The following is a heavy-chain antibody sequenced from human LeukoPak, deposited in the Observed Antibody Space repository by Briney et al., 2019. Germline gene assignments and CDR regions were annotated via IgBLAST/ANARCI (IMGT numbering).Heavy chain of an antibody. V-gene: IGHV4-34*01. CDR2: INHSGST. CDR1: GGSFSGYY. CDR3: ARSPSLDY. D-gene: IGHD2-2*01. Sequence: SETLSLTCAVYGGSFSGYYWSWIRQPPGKGLEWIGEINHSGSTNYNPSLKSRVTISVDTSKNQFSLKLSSVTAADTAVYYCARSPSLDYWGQGTLVTVSS. J-gene: IGHJ4*02.